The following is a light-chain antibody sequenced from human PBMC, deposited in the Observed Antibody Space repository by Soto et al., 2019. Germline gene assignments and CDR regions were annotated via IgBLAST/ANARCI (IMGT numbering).Light chain of an antibody. CDR3: QQRTNWPPWT. Sequence: EIVLTQSPGTLSLSPGERATLSCRATEIVVSSYLAWYQLKPGQAPRLLIYDASNRAAGIPARFSGSGSGTDFTLTISSLEPEDFAVYYCQQRTNWPPWTFGQGTKGDIK. CDR2: DAS. V-gene: IGKV3-11*01. J-gene: IGKJ1*01. CDR1: EIVVSSY.